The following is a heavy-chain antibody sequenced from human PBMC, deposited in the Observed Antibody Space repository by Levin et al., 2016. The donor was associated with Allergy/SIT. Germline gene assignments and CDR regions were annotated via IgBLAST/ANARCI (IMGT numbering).Heavy chain of an antibody. CDR1: GFTFSSYA. D-gene: IGHD6-13*01. CDR3: AKRPWGAAAGYYFDY. CDR2: ISGSGGST. J-gene: IGHJ4*02. Sequence: GESLKISCAASGFTFSSYAMSWVRQAPGKGLEWVSAISGSGGSTYYADSVKGRFTISRDNSKNTLYLQMNSLRAEDTAVYYCAKRPWGAAAGYYFDYWGQGTLVTVSS. V-gene: IGHV3-23*01.